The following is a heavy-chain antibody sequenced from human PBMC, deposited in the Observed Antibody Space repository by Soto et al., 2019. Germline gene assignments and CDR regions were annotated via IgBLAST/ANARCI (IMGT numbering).Heavy chain of an antibody. J-gene: IGHJ2*01. CDR3: XRRTXGWYFDL. CDR1: GFTFSSYA. Sequence: EVQLVESGGGLVQPGGSLRLSCAASGFTFSSYAMHWVRQAPGKGLEYVSAISGNGGSTYYANSVKGRFTISRDNSKNTLYLQMGSLRXXDMXVYYXXRRTXGWYFDLWGRGTLVTVSS. V-gene: IGHV3-64*01. CDR2: ISGNGGST.